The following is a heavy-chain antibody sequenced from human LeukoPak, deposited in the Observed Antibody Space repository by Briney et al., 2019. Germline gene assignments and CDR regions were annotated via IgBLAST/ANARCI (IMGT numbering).Heavy chain of an antibody. CDR2: ISSSSSYI. CDR1: GFTFSSYS. J-gene: IGHJ6*03. CDR3: ARRVASYYYYYMDV. V-gene: IGHV3-21*01. Sequence: HPGGSLRLSCAASGFTFSSYSMNWVRQAPGKGLEWVSSISSSSSYIYYADSVKGRFTISRDNAKNSLYLQMNSLRAEDTAVYYCARRVASYYYYYMDVWGKGTTVTVSS.